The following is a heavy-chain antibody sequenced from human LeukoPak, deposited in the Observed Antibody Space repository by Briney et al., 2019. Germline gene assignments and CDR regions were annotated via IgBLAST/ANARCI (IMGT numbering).Heavy chain of an antibody. CDR2: ISAYNGHT. CDR3: ARAGSSSWYEDDY. V-gene: IGHV1-18*01. J-gene: IGHJ4*02. CDR1: GYTFTSCG. D-gene: IGHD6-13*01. Sequence: ASVKVSCKASGYTFTSCGITWVRQAPGQGLEWMGWISAYNGHTKYAQKFQGRVTMTTDTSTSTAYMELRSLRSDDTAVYYCARAGSSSWYEDDYWGQGTLVTVSS.